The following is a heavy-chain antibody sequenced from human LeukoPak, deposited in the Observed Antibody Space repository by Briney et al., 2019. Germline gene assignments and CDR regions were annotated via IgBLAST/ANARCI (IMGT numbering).Heavy chain of an antibody. CDR2: IYGGGST. V-gene: IGHV3-53*01. D-gene: IGHD2-21*02. J-gene: IGHJ4*02. CDR3: ARGRVVVTAISEY. CDR1: TFTVSTNS. Sequence: GGSLRLSCVASTFTVSTNSMSWVRQAPGKGLEWVSVIYGGGSTYYADSVKGRFTISRDSSKNTLYLQMNSLRAEDTAVYYCARGRVVVTAISEYWGQGTLVTVSS.